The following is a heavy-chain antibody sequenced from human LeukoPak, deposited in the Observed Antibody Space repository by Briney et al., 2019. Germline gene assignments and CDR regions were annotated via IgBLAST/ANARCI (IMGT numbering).Heavy chain of an antibody. CDR3: ARDVGQWLVILYYFDY. D-gene: IGHD6-19*01. V-gene: IGHV1-2*02. J-gene: IGHJ4*02. CDR2: INPNSGGT. Sequence: GASVKVSCKASGYTFTGYYMHWVRQAPGQGLEWMGWINPNSGGTNYAQKFQGRVTMTRDTSISTAYMELSRLRSDDTAVYYCARDVGQWLVILYYFDYWGQGTLVTVSS. CDR1: GYTFTGYY.